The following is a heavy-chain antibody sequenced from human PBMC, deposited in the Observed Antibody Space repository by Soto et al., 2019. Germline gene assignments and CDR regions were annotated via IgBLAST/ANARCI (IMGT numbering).Heavy chain of an antibody. CDR3: ARWGTTGGLDV. CDR1: GFTFRSYV. CDR2: TSYDGSNK. V-gene: IGHV3-30*19. D-gene: IGHD3-16*01. Sequence: QVQLVETGGGVVQPGASLRLSCVGSGFTFRSYVIHWVRQAPGKGLEWVALTSYDGSNKYYDDSVKGRFTISRDNSRNTVDLHMDSLRLEDTALYYCARWGTTGGLDVWGQGSLVSVSS. J-gene: IGHJ4*02.